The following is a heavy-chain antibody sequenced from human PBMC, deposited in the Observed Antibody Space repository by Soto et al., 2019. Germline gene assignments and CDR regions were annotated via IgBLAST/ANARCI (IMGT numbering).Heavy chain of an antibody. J-gene: IGHJ6*02. Sequence: QVQLVESGGGVVQPGRSLRLSCAASGFTFSSYGMHWVRQAPGKGLEWVAVISYDGSNKYYADSVKGRFTISRDNSKNTLYLQMNSLRAEDTAVYYCAKDRVRDNSGYYGAYGMDVWGQGTTVTVSS. D-gene: IGHD3-22*01. CDR1: GFTFSSYG. CDR2: ISYDGSNK. V-gene: IGHV3-30*18. CDR3: AKDRVRDNSGYYGAYGMDV.